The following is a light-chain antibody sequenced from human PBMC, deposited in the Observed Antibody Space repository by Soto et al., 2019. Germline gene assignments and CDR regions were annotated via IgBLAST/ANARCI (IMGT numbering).Light chain of an antibody. CDR2: AAS. CDR3: QQYNSSPPT. CDR1: QPVGTW. Sequence: IQMTQSPSSLSASVGDRVTLTCRASQPVGTWVAWYQQKGASAPRPLMYAASTLETGVPSRFSGSASGTDFTLTISSLQPEDFATYYCQQYNSSPPTFGPGTTVDFK. J-gene: IGKJ3*01. V-gene: IGKV1D-16*01.